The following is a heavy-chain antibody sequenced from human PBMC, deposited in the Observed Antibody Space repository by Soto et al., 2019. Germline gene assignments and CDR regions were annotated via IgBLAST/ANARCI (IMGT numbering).Heavy chain of an antibody. V-gene: IGHV4-61*03. J-gene: IGHJ4*02. CDR3: ATEYSNSPEAFDF. Sequence: QVQLQESGPGLVKPSETLSLTCTVSGVSVNSDNYYWSWIRQPPGKGLDWIGHIYNTGSTTYNPSLKSRVTISLDTSRNHFSLSLNSVTAADTAVFYCATEYSNSPEAFDFWGRGTLVTVSS. D-gene: IGHD6-6*01. CDR2: IYNTGST. CDR1: GVSVNSDNYY.